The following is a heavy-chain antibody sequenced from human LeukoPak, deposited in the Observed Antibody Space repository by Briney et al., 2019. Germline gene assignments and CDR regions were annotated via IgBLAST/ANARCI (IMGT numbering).Heavy chain of an antibody. V-gene: IGHV3-74*01. CDR2: INSDGGDT. J-gene: IGHJ3*02. CDR3: ARGGSGTFHI. Sequence: GGSLRLSCAASGFTFSGYWMHWVRQAPGKGLIWVSRINSDGGDTTYADSVRGRFTISRDNAKNTLYLQMNSLRADDTAVYYCARGGSGTFHIWGQGTMATVSS. CDR1: GFTFSGYW. D-gene: IGHD3-10*01.